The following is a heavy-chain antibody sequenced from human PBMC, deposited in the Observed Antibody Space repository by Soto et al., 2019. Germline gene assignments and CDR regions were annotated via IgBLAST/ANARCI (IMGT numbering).Heavy chain of an antibody. Sequence: PSETLSLTCAVSGGSISSSNWWSWVRQPPGKGLEWIGEIYHSGSTNYNPSLKSRVTISVDKSKNQFSLKLSSVTAADTAVYSCAMNSGHSNNRIDYWGQGTLVTVSS. CDR1: GGSISSSNW. V-gene: IGHV4-4*02. J-gene: IGHJ4*02. CDR3: AMNSGHSNNRIDY. CDR2: IYHSGST. D-gene: IGHD1-26*01.